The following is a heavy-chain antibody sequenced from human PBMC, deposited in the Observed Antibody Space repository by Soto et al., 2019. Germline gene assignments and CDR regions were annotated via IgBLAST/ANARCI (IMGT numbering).Heavy chain of an antibody. CDR2: ISYDGSNK. J-gene: IGHJ4*02. CDR3: ARDPRRCPTSGDY. D-gene: IGHD2-2*01. CDR1: GFTFSSYA. V-gene: IGHV3-30-3*01. Sequence: PGGSLRLSCAASGFTFSSYAMHWVRQAPGKGLEWVAVISYDGSNKYYADSVKGRFTISRDNSKNTLYLQMNSLRAEDTAVYYCARDPRRCPTSGDYWGQGTLVTVSS.